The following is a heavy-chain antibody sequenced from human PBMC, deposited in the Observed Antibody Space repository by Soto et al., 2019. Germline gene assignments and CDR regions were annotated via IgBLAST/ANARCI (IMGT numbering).Heavy chain of an antibody. Sequence: EVQLLESGAGLVEPGGSLRLSCAASGFTFSSFAMNWVRQAPGKGLEWVSAISGSSGDTYYADSVKGRFIISRDNSKNMLYLQMDSLSAYDTAVYYCARGPSEYIWGSYLRYCDSWGQGSLVTVSS. D-gene: IGHD3-16*02. CDR3: ARGPSEYIWGSYLRYCDS. J-gene: IGHJ4*02. CDR1: GFTFSSFA. CDR2: ISGSSGDT. V-gene: IGHV3-23*01.